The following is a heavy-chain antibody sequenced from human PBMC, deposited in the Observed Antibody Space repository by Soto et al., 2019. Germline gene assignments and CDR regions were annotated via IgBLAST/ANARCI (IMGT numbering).Heavy chain of an antibody. D-gene: IGHD6-19*01. CDR3: AKASTFTGYSSGWSFDY. CDR2: ISYDGSNK. V-gene: IGHV3-30*18. CDR1: GFTFSSYG. Sequence: LRLSCAASGFTFSSYGMPRVRQATGKGLEWVAVISYDGSNKYYADSVKGRFTISRDNSKNTLYLQMNSLRAEDTAVYYCAKASTFTGYSSGWSFDYWGQGTLVTVSS. J-gene: IGHJ4*02.